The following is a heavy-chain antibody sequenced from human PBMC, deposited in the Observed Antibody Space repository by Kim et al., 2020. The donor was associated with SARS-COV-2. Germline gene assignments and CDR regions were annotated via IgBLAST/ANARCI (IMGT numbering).Heavy chain of an antibody. Sequence: SETLSLTCAVYGGSFSGYYWSWIRQPPGKGLEWIGEINHSGSTNYNPSLKSRVTISVDTSKNQFSLKLSSVTAADTAVYYCARGQKYYYDSSGPRFDPWGQGTLAT. V-gene: IGHV4-34*01. CDR2: INHSGST. CDR1: GGSFSGYY. J-gene: IGHJ5*02. CDR3: ARGQKYYYDSSGPRFDP. D-gene: IGHD3-22*01.